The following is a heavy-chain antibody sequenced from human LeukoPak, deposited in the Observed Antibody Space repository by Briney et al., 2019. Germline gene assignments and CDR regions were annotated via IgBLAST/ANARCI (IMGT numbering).Heavy chain of an antibody. CDR1: GFTVSSSY. V-gene: IGHV3-66*01. CDR2: IYSGGTT. J-gene: IGHJ3*01. D-gene: IGHD4/OR15-4a*01. CDR3: ARELRTSGAFDF. Sequence: GGSLRLSCAASGFTVSSSYMSWVRQAPGKELEWVSVIYSGGTTYYADSVKGRFTISRDNSKNTLYLQMNSLRAEDTAVYYCARELRTSGAFDFWGQGTMVTVSS.